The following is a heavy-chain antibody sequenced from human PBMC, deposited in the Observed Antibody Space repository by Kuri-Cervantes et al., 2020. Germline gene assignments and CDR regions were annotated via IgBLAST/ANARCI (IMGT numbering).Heavy chain of an antibody. Sequence: GGSLETSCAASGFTFSSYSMNWVRQAPGKGLEWVSSISSSSSYIYYADSVKGRFTISRDNAKNSLYLQMNSLRAEDTAVYYCARVRSREYYYGMDVWGQGTTVTVSS. V-gene: IGHV3-21*01. CDR3: ARVRSREYYYGMDV. D-gene: IGHD6-13*01. CDR1: GFTFSSYS. CDR2: ISSSSSYI. J-gene: IGHJ6*02.